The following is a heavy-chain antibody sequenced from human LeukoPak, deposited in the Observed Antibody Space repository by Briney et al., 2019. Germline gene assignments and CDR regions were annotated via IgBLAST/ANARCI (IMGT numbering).Heavy chain of an antibody. J-gene: IGHJ5*02. Sequence: GASVKVSCKASGYTFTSYGISWVRQAPGQGLEWMGWISAYNGNTNYAQKLQGRVTMTTDTSTSTAYMELRSLRSDDTAVYYCARESLASIAAAGTIPWGQGTLVTVSS. V-gene: IGHV1-18*01. CDR1: GYTFTSYG. CDR2: ISAYNGNT. CDR3: ARESLASIAAAGTIP. D-gene: IGHD6-13*01.